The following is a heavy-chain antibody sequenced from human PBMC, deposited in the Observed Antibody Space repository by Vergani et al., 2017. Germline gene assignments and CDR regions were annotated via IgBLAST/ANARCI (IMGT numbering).Heavy chain of an antibody. D-gene: IGHD2/OR15-2a*01. CDR1: GFSFSSHA. CDR3: ANSVIAGNVGVAYFGMDV. V-gene: IGHV3-30*18. J-gene: IGHJ6*02. CDR2: ISNDGSKK. Sequence: QVQLAESGGGRVQPGRSLRLSCAASGFSFSSHAIHWVRQAPGKGLEWVAVISNDGSKKYYADSVKGRFTISRDNSKNTLDLQMNSLRTQGTAVYFCANSVIAGNVGVAYFGMDVWGRGTTVTVSS.